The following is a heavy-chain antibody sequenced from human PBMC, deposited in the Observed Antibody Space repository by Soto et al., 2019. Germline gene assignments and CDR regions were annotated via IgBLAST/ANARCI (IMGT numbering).Heavy chain of an antibody. J-gene: IGHJ4*02. CDR3: ARGLHCSSTSCPFEY. CDR2: IYYSGST. Sequence: SETLSLTCTVSGGSISSYYWSWIRQPPGKGLEWIGYIYYSGSTNYSPSLKSRVTISVDTSKNQFSLKLSSVTAADTAVYYCARGLHCSSTSCPFEYWGQGTLVTVSS. V-gene: IGHV4-59*01. CDR1: GGSISSYY. D-gene: IGHD2-2*01.